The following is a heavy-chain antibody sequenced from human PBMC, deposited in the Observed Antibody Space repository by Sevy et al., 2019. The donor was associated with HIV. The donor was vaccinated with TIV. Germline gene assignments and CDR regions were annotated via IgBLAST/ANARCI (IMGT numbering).Heavy chain of an antibody. J-gene: IGHJ6*02. CDR2: IRYDGSNK. CDR1: GFTFSSYG. D-gene: IGHD3-3*01. CDR3: AKDPTVTYYDFWSGYYSPPHYYGMDV. V-gene: IGHV3-30*02. Sequence: GGSLRLSCAASGFTFSSYGMHWDRQAPGKGLEWVAFIRYDGSNKYYADSVKGRFTISRDNSKNTLYLQMNSLRAEDTAVYYCAKDPTVTYYDFWSGYYSPPHYYGMDVWSQGTTVTVSS.